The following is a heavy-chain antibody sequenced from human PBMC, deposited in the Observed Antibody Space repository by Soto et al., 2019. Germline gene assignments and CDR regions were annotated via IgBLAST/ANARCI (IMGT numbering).Heavy chain of an antibody. D-gene: IGHD3-10*01. V-gene: IGHV6-1*01. CDR3: TGITWFRGMDV. J-gene: IGHJ6*02. CDR2: TYYKSKWNN. CDR1: GDSVSSNSAD. Sequence: SQTLSLTCLISGDSVSSNSADWNWIRQSPSRGLEWLGRTYYKSKWNNDYALSAKSRITINPDTSKNQSSLHLYSVTPEDTAVYYCTGITWFRGMDVWGQGTPVTVSS.